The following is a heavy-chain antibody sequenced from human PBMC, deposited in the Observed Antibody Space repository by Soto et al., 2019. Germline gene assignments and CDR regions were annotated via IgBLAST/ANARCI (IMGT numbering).Heavy chain of an antibody. CDR2: ISGSGGST. CDR3: AKEGGSGSYILLGAFDI. J-gene: IGHJ3*02. Sequence: GGSLRLSCAASGFTFSSYAMSWVRQAPGKGLEWVSAISGSGGSTYYADSVKGRFTISRDNSKNTLYLQMNSLRAEDTAVYYCAKEGGSGSYILLGAFDIWGQGTMVTVSS. CDR1: GFTFSSYA. V-gene: IGHV3-23*01. D-gene: IGHD3-10*01.